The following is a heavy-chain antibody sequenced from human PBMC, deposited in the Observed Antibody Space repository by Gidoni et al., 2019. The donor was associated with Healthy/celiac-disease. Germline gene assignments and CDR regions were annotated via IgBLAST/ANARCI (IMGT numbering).Heavy chain of an antibody. D-gene: IGHD3-22*01. CDR1: GGSISSSSYY. CDR2: IYYSGST. Sequence: QLQLQESGPGLVKPSATLSLTCTVSGGSISSSSYYWGWIRQPPGKGLDGIGSIYYSGSTYYNPSLKSRVTISVDTSKNQFSLKLSSVTAADTAVYYCARRYYYDSSGYYHWYFDLWGRGTLVTVSS. CDR3: ARRYYYDSSGYYHWYFDL. V-gene: IGHV4-39*01. J-gene: IGHJ2*01.